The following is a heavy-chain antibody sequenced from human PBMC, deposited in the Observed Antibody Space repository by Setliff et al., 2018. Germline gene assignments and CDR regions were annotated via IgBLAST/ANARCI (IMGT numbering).Heavy chain of an antibody. J-gene: IGHJ5*02. Sequence: ETLSLTCTVSGFSISSGYYWGWIRQPPGKGLEWIVNIHHSGKAYYNPSLKSRVTMSVDTSKNHVSLKLSSVTAADTAVYYCARAHTWSLPNDNSGYPGWFDPWGQGTLVTVSS. CDR1: GFSISSGYY. V-gene: IGHV4-38-2*02. CDR2: IHHSGKA. CDR3: ARAHTWSLPNDNSGYPGWFDP. D-gene: IGHD3-22*01.